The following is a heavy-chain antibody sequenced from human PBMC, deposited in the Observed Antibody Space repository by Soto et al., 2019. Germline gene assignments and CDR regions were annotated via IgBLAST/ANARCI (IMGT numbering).Heavy chain of an antibody. Sequence: QVQLVESGGGVVQPGRSLRLSCAASGFTFSTYGMHWVRQAPGKGLEWVAVMSYDGNNKYYADSVKGRFTISRDNSKNTLFLQMNSLRAADTDVYYCAKDHLPSTVTTPGYWGQGTLVSVSS. V-gene: IGHV3-30*18. J-gene: IGHJ4*02. CDR2: MSYDGNNK. CDR3: AKDHLPSTVTTPGY. CDR1: GFTFSTYG. D-gene: IGHD4-17*01.